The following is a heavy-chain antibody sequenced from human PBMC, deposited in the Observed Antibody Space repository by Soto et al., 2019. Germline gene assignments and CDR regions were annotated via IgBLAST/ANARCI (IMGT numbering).Heavy chain of an antibody. V-gene: IGHV1-58*01. CDR2: IVVGSGNT. CDR3: AADMCSGGSCYPYYYYGMDV. CDR1: GFTFTSSA. J-gene: IGHJ6*02. D-gene: IGHD2-15*01. Sequence: SVKVSCKASGFTFTSSAVQWVRQARGQRLEWIGWIVVGSGNTNYAQKFQERVTITRDMSTSTAYMELSSLRSEDTAVYYCAADMCSGGSCYPYYYYGMDVWGQGTTVTVSS.